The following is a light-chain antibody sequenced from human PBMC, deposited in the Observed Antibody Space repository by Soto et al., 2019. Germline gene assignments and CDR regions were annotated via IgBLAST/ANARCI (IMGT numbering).Light chain of an antibody. CDR1: QSVSSSY. CDR2: GAS. V-gene: IGKV3D-7*01. CDR3: QHYYNLP. Sequence: PGERVTLSCRASQSVSSSYLTWYQHKPGQAPRLLIYGASTRATSIPARFSGSGSGTDFTLTISSMQPEDFAVYYCQHYYNLPFGGGTKVVIK. J-gene: IGKJ4*01.